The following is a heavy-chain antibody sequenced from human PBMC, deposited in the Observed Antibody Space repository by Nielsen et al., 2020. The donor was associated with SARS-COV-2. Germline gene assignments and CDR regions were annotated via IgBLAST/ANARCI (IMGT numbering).Heavy chain of an antibody. CDR3: TTLKFGGVIVIRAFDI. CDR1: GFTFSSYS. CDR2: ISSSSSYI. Sequence: GESLKISCAASGFTFSSYSMNWVRQAPGKGLEWVSSISSSSSYIYYADSVKGRFTISRDNAKNSLYLQMNSLRAEDTAVYYCTTLKFGGVIVIRAFDIWGQGTMVTVSS. D-gene: IGHD3-16*02. V-gene: IGHV3-21*01. J-gene: IGHJ3*02.